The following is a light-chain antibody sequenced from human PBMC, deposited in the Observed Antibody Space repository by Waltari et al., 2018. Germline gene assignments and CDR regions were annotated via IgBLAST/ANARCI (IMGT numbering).Light chain of an antibody. V-gene: IGLV1-47*01. J-gene: IGLJ3*02. CDR1: ISNIGSNY. CDR2: RNN. Sequence: QSVLTQPPSASGTPGQRVTIPCSGSISNIGSNYVYWYQQFPGTAPKLLIYRNNQRPSGVPDRFSGSKTGTSASLAISGLRSEDEADYYCAAWDDSLTEVFGGGTKLTVL. CDR3: AAWDDSLTEV.